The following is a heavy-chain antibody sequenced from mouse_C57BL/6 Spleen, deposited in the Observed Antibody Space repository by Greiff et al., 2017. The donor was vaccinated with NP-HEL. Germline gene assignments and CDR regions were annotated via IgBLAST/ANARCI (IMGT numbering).Heavy chain of an antibody. Sequence: VQLQQSGAELVRPGTSVKVSCKASGYAFTNYLLEWVKQRPGQGLEWIGVINPGSGGTNYNEKFKGKATLTADKSSSTAYMQLSSLTSEESAVYFCAKGDYDGFAYWGQGTLVTVSA. D-gene: IGHD2-4*01. V-gene: IGHV1-54*01. CDR2: INPGSGGT. CDR3: AKGDYDGFAY. J-gene: IGHJ3*01. CDR1: GYAFTNYL.